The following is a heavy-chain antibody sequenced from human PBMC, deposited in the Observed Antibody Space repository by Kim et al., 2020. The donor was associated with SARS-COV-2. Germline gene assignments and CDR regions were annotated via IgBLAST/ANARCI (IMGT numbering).Heavy chain of an antibody. V-gene: IGHV1-3*01. D-gene: IGHD3-16*01. Sequence: ASVKVSCKASGYTFTSYAMHWVRQAPGQRLEWMGWINACNGNTKYSQKFQGRVTITRDTSASTAYMELSSLRSEDTAVYYCARRLGVGGRFDPWGQGTLV. CDR2: INACNGNT. CDR1: GYTFTSYA. CDR3: ARRLGVGGRFDP. J-gene: IGHJ5*02.